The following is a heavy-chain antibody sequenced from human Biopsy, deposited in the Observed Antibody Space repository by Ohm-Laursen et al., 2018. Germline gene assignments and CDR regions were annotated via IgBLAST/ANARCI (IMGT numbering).Heavy chain of an antibody. CDR3: ARRRAAPTYWYFDL. J-gene: IGHJ2*01. Sequence: SDTLSLTCVVYGGPLSGYHWTWFRQPPGDGLEWIGEINDGGTTYHNPSIKGRLTILVDTSKNQFSLKVNSVTAADTAVYYCARRRAAPTYWYFDLWGRGTLVTVSS. CDR2: INDGGTT. D-gene: IGHD6-13*01. CDR1: GGPLSGYH. V-gene: IGHV4-34*01.